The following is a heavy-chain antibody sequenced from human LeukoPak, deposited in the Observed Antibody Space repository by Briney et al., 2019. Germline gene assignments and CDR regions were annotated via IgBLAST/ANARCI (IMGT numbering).Heavy chain of an antibody. CDR3: AKDTLYSQYYYYGMDV. CDR2: INPNSGGT. V-gene: IGHV1-2*02. J-gene: IGHJ6*02. D-gene: IGHD2-21*01. CDR1: GYTFTDYY. Sequence: ASVKVSCKASGYTFTDYYMHWVRQAPGQGLEWMGWINPNSGGTNYAQKFQGRVTMTRDTSISTAYMELSRLRSDDTAVYHCAKDTLYSQYYYYGMDVWGQGTTVTVSS.